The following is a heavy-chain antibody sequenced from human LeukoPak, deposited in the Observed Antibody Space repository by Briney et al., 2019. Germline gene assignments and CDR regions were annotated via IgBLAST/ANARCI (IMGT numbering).Heavy chain of an antibody. CDR1: GYTFTSYD. Sequence: VASVKVSCKASGYTFTSYDINWVRQATGQGLEWMGWMNPNSGNTGYAQKFQGRVTMTRNTSISTAYMELSSLRSEDTAVYYCARGHFYSNYWFDPWAREPWSPSPQ. D-gene: IGHD4-11*01. CDR2: MNPNSGNT. J-gene: IGHJ5*02. V-gene: IGHV1-8*01. CDR3: ARGHFYSNYWFDP.